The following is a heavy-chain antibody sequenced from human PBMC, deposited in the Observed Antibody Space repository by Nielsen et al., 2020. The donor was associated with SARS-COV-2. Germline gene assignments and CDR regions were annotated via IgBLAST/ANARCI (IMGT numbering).Heavy chain of an antibody. V-gene: IGHV3-64D*09. CDR1: GFTFSSYA. J-gene: IGHJ6*03. CDR3: VKEGNWNYGGYYYYYYMDV. CDR2: ISSNGGST. D-gene: IGHD1-7*01. Sequence: GSLRLSCSASGFTFSSYAMHWVRQAPGKGLEYVSAISSNGGSTYYADSVKGRFTISRDNSKNTLYLQMSSLRAEDTAVYYCVKEGNWNYGGYYYYYYMDVWGKGTTVTVSS.